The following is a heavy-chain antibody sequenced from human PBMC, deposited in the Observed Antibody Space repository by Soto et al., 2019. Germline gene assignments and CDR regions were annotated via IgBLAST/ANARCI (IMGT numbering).Heavy chain of an antibody. D-gene: IGHD3-10*01. V-gene: IGHV1-18*01. J-gene: IGHJ4*02. Sequence: GASVKVSCKASGYTFTSYGISWVRQAPGQGLEWMGWISAYNGNTNYAQKLQGRVTMTTDTSTSTAYMELRSLRSDDTAVYYCARESRYYYGSGSYITIDYWGQGTLVTVSS. CDR2: ISAYNGNT. CDR3: ARESRYYYGSGSYITIDY. CDR1: GYTFTSYG.